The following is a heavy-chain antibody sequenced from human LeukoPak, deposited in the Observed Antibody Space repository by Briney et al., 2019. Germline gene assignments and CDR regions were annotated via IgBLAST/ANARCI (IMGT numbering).Heavy chain of an antibody. CDR1: GFTFSSYA. D-gene: IGHD3-16*01. CDR2: ISYDGSNK. J-gene: IGHJ4*02. CDR3: ARDLSDYDYVWGSGDY. Sequence: GRSLRLSCAASGFTFSSYAMHWVRQTPGEGLEWVAVISYDGSNKYYADSVKGRFTISRDNSKNTLYLQMNSLRAEDTAVYYCARDLSDYDYVWGSGDYWGQGTLVTVSS. V-gene: IGHV3-30*04.